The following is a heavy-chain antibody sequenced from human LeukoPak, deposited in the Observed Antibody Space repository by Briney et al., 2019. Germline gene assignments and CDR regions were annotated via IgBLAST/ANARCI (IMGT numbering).Heavy chain of an antibody. V-gene: IGHV4-61*08. D-gene: IGHD1-26*01. J-gene: IGHJ6*02. Sequence: SQTLSLTCTVSGGSISSGGYYWSWIRQPPGKGLEWIGYIYYSGSTNYNPPLKSRVTISVDTSKNQFSLKLSSVTAADTAVYYCASGSYPDYYYYGMDVWGQGTTVTVSS. CDR2: IYYSGST. CDR1: GGSISSGGYY. CDR3: ASGSYPDYYYYGMDV.